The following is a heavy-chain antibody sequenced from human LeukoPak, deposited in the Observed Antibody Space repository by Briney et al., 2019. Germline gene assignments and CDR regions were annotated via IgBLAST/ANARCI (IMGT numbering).Heavy chain of an antibody. V-gene: IGHV1-8*01. D-gene: IGHD2-15*01. Sequence: GASVKVSCKASGYTFTSYDINWVRQATGQGLEWMGWMNPNSGNTGYAQKFQGRVTMTRNTSISTAYMELSSLRSEDTAVYYCARSNRLRHCSGGSCYSFSYWGQGTLVTVSS. CDR2: MNPNSGNT. CDR3: ARSNRLRHCSGGSCYSFSY. CDR1: GYTFTSYD. J-gene: IGHJ4*02.